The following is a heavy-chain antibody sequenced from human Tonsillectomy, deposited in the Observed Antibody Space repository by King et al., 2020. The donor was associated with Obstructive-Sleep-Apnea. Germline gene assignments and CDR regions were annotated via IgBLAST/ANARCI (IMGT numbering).Heavy chain of an antibody. CDR3: ATVADY. CDR1: GFTFDAFA. J-gene: IGHJ4*02. Sequence: VQLVESGGGLVQPGGSLRLSCAGSGFTFDAFAMYWVRQAPGKGLEWVSGITWNGDNAGYADSVRGRVTLSRDNAKTSLYLHMTSLRSDDTAMYYCATVADYWGQGTLITVSS. V-gene: IGHV3-9*01. CDR2: ITWNGDNA.